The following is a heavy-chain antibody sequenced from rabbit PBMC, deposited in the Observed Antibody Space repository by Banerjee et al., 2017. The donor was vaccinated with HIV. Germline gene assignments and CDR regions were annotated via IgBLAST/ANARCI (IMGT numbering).Heavy chain of an antibody. J-gene: IGHJ3*01. D-gene: IGHD8-1*01. V-gene: IGHV1S40*01. CDR3: ARDLGGSSDL. CDR1: GFSLSTYA. CDR2: INTGGST. Sequence: QSLEESGGDLVKPGASLTLTCTASGFSLSTYAMSWVRQAPGEGLEYIGFINTGGSTYYANWAKGRFTISRTSSTTVTLQMTSLTAADTATYFCARDLGGSSDLWGQGTLVTVS.